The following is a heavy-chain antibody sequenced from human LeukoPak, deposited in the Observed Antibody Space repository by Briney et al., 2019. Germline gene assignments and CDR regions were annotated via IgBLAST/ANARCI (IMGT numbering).Heavy chain of an antibody. CDR3: ARDVYGDYVGYNWFDP. D-gene: IGHD4-17*01. J-gene: IGHJ5*02. CDR2: INYSGST. CDR1: GGSTSSYY. V-gene: IGHV4-59*01. Sequence: PSETLSLTCTVSGGSTSSYYWTWIRQPPGKGLEWIGYINYSGSTNYNPSLKSRVTISLDTSKNNFSLKLNSVTAADTAVYYCARDVYGDYVGYNWFDPWGQGTLVTVSS.